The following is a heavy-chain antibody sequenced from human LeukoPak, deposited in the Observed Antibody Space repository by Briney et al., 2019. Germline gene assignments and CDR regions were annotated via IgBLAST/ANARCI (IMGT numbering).Heavy chain of an antibody. J-gene: IGHJ4*02. CDR2: IFGGGGT. D-gene: IGHD1-26*01. CDR1: GFIVSSND. CDR3: ARDTSGRYGD. V-gene: IGHV3-53*01. Sequence: GGSLRLSCAASGFIVSSNDMNWVRQAPGKGLEWVSVIFGGGGTFYADSVMGRFTISRDNSKNTLYLQMNSLRVEDTAVYFCARDTSGRYGDWGQGTLVTVSS.